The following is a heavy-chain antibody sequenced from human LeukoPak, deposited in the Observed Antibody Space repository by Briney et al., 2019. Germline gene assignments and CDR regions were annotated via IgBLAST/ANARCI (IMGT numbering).Heavy chain of an antibody. CDR1: GFTFSSYA. J-gene: IGHJ4*02. CDR2: ISGSGGST. Sequence: GGSLRLSCAASGFTFSSYAMSWVRQAPGKGLEWVSAISGSGGSTYYADSVKGRFTISRDKSKNTLYLQMNSLRAEDTAVYYCAKGTILGRYPGYFDYWGQGTLVTVSS. V-gene: IGHV3-23*01. D-gene: IGHD4/OR15-4a*01. CDR3: AKGTILGRYPGYFDY.